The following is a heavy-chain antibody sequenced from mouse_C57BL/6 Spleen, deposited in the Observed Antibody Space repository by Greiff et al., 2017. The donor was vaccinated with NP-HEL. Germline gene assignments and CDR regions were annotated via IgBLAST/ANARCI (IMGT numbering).Heavy chain of an antibody. D-gene: IGHD2-2*01. V-gene: IGHV5-6*01. Sequence: EVKLQESGGDLVKPGGSLKLSCAASGFTFSSYGMSWVRQTPDKRLEWVATISSGGSYTYYPDSVKGRFTISRDNAKNTLYLQMSSLKSEDTAMYYCARGYDYYAMDYWGQGTSVTVSS. CDR3: ARGYDYYAMDY. CDR2: ISSGGSYT. J-gene: IGHJ4*01. CDR1: GFTFSSYG.